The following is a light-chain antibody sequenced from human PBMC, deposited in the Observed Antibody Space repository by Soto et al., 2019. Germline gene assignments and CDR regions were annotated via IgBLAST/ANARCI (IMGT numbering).Light chain of an antibody. J-gene: IGKJ1*01. CDR1: QSVSRS. V-gene: IGKV3-15*01. Sequence: EIVMTQSPATLSVSPGQRGTLSCRASQSVSRSLAWYQQKPGQAPRLLIYGASTRATGIPARFSGSGSGTEFTPTISSLQSEDFALYYCPQYNNWPCTFGQGNKVEIK. CDR2: GAS. CDR3: PQYNNWPCT.